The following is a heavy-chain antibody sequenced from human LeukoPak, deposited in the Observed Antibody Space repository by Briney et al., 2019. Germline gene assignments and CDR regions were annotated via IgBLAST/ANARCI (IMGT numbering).Heavy chain of an antibody. Sequence: GGSLRLSCAASGFTLSSYAMTWVRQAPGKGLEWVSGISNSGGSTYYADSVKGRFTISRDNSKNTLYLQMKSLRAEDTAVYYCARARYCSSTSCYIGYWGQGTLVTVSS. CDR3: ARARYCSSTSCYIGY. D-gene: IGHD2-2*02. J-gene: IGHJ4*02. CDR2: ISNSGGST. V-gene: IGHV3-23*01. CDR1: GFTLSSYA.